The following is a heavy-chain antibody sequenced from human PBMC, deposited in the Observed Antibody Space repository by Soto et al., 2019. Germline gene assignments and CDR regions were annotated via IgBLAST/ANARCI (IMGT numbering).Heavy chain of an antibody. CDR1: GFTFSSYS. CDR3: ARDQVAGTRYFDL. V-gene: IGHV3-21*01. D-gene: IGHD6-19*01. Sequence: EVQLVESGGGLVKPGGSLRLSCAASGFTFSSYSMNWVRQAPGKGLEWVSSISSSSSYIYSADSVKGRFTISRDNAKNSLYLQMNSLRAEDTAVYYCARDQVAGTRYFDLWGRGTLVTVSS. CDR2: ISSSSSYI. J-gene: IGHJ2*01.